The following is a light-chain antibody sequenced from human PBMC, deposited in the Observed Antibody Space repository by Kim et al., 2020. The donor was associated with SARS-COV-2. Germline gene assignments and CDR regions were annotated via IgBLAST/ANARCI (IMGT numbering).Light chain of an antibody. CDR3: DSRDSTGLQVL. V-gene: IGLV3-19*01. Sequence: TIRYPCHATNVNFSYESWYQQKPRQAPPLVIYGTTNRPSGIPDRFSVSSSGNTASLTITGAQAEDAADYYCDSRDSTGLQVLFGGGTQLTVL. CDR2: GTT. J-gene: IGLJ2*01. CDR1: NVNFSY.